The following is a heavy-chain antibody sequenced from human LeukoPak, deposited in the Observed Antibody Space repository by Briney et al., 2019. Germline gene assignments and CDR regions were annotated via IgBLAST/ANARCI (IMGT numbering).Heavy chain of an antibody. CDR1: GFTFSSYS. D-gene: IGHD3/OR15-3a*01. V-gene: IGHV3-7*01. Sequence: GGSLRLSCAASGFTFSSYSMNWVRQAPGKGLEWVANIKQDGSEKYYVDSVKGRFTISRDNAKNSLYLQMNSLRAEDTAVYYCARFGLTNWYFDLWGRGTLVTVSS. CDR3: ARFGLTNWYFDL. J-gene: IGHJ2*01. CDR2: IKQDGSEK.